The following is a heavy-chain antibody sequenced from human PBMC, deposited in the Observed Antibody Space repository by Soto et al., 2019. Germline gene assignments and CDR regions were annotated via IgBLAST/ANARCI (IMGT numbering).Heavy chain of an antibody. CDR3: AKDRTRGIQLWTHYYYGMDV. Sequence: GGSLRLSCAASGFTFSSYGMHWVRQAPGKGLEWVAVIWYDGSNKYYADSVKGRFTISRDNSKNTLYLQMNGLRAEDTAVYYCAKDRTRGIQLWTHYYYGMDVWGQGTTVTVSS. V-gene: IGHV3-33*06. CDR2: IWYDGSNK. J-gene: IGHJ6*02. CDR1: GFTFSSYG. D-gene: IGHD5-18*01.